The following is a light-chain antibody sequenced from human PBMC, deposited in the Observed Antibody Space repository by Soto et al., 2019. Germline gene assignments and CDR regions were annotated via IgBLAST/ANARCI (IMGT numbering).Light chain of an antibody. CDR3: CSYTVSGTYV. CDR1: SSDVGGYNY. J-gene: IGLJ1*01. V-gene: IGLV2-11*01. Sequence: QSVLTQPRSVSGSPGQSVTISCTGTSSDVGGYNYVSWYQHHPGKAPKLMIYAVSNRPSGVSNRFSGSKSGNTATLTISGLQAEDEADYYCCSYTVSGTYVFGTGTKVTVL. CDR2: AVS.